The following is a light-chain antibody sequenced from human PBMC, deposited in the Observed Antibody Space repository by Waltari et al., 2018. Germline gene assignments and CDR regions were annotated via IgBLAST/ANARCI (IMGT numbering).Light chain of an antibody. J-gene: IGKJ1*01. CDR3: QQYNTFST. CDR1: QSIGRW. CDR2: KAS. V-gene: IGKV1-5*03. Sequence: DIQLTQSPSTLSASVGDRVTLTCRASQSIGRWLAWYQQKPGKAPDLLRYKASTLERGVPSRFSGSGSGTEFTLTITGLQPDDIATYYCQQYNTFSTFGQGTKVEIK.